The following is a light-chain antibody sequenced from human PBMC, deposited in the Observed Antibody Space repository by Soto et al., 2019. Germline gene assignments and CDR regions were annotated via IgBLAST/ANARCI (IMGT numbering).Light chain of an antibody. J-gene: IGLJ1*01. V-gene: IGLV1-40*01. Sequence: QSVLTQLPSVSGAPGQRVTISCTGSSSNIGAGYDVHWYQQLPGTAPKLLIYGNSNRPSGVPDRFSGSKSGTSASLAITGLQAEDEADYYCQSYDSSLSGYVFGTGTKVTVL. CDR2: GNS. CDR1: SSNIGAGYD. CDR3: QSYDSSLSGYV.